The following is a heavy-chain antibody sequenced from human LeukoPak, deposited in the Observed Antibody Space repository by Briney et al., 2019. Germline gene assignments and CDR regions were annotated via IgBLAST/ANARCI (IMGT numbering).Heavy chain of an antibody. J-gene: IGHJ4*02. CDR2: IYYSGST. D-gene: IGHD4-17*01. Sequence: PSETLSLTCTVSGGSISCSSYYWGWIRQPPWEGLEWIGSIYYSGSTYYNPSLKSRVTISVDTSKNQFSLKLSSVTAADTAVYYCARHDSAPQGTVTTLLFDYWGQGTLVTVSS. CDR1: GGSISCSSYY. V-gene: IGHV4-39*01. CDR3: ARHDSAPQGTVTTLLFDY.